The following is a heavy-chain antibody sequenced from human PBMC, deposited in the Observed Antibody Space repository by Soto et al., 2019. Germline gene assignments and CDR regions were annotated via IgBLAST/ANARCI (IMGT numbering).Heavy chain of an antibody. J-gene: IGHJ6*02. CDR1: GFTFSSYA. Sequence: EVQLLESGGGLVQPGGSLRLSCVASGFTFSSYAMNWVRQAPGKGLEWVSAISTSGGNTYYADSVKGRFTISRDNSKNTLYLQMNSLRAEDTAVYYCAKRPIFGVVIITIYNGMDVWGQGTTVTLSS. V-gene: IGHV3-23*01. CDR2: ISTSGGNT. D-gene: IGHD3-3*01. CDR3: AKRPIFGVVIITIYNGMDV.